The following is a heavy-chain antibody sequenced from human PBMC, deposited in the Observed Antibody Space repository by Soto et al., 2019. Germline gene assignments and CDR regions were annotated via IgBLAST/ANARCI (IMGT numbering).Heavy chain of an antibody. J-gene: IGHJ5*02. Sequence: SVKVSCKASGYTFPSYAIHWVRLAPGQRLEWMGWINAYNGNTNYAQKLQGRVTMTTDTSTSTAYMELRSLRSDDTAVYYCARCMPLGSGSYECGWFDPWGQGTLVTVSS. CDR3: ARCMPLGSGSYECGWFDP. CDR2: INAYNGNT. V-gene: IGHV1-18*01. D-gene: IGHD3-10*01. CDR1: GYTFPSYA.